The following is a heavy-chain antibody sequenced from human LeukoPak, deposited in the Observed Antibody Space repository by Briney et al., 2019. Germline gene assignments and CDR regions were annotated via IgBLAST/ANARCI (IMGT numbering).Heavy chain of an antibody. Sequence: GGSLRLSCAASGFTFSNYGMHWVRQAPGKGLEWVALISFDGSQKYYADSVKGRFTISRDNSKSTVYLQMNSLRVEDAAVYYCSKDLTSDFXGDLDPWGQGTLVTVSS. CDR1: GFTFSNYG. J-gene: IGHJ5*02. CDR2: ISFDGSQK. CDR3: SKDLTSDFXGDLDP. D-gene: IGHD2-21*02. V-gene: IGHV3-30*02.